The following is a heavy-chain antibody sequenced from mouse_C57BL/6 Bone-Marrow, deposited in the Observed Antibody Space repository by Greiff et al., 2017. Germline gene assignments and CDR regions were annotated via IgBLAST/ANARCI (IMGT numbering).Heavy chain of an antibody. CDR2: IYPGSGST. V-gene: IGHV1-55*01. CDR3: ASGFITTASEYFDY. CDR1: GYTFTSYW. J-gene: IGHJ2*01. D-gene: IGHD1-1*01. Sequence: QVQLQQPGAELVKPGASVKMSCKASGYTFTSYWITWVKQRPGQGLEWIGDIYPGSGSTNYNEKFKSTATLAVDTSSSTAYMQLSSLTSEDSAVFYSASGFITTASEYFDYWGQGTTLTVSS.